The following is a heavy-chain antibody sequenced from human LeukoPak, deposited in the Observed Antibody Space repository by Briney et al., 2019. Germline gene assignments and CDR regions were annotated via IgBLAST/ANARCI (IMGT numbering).Heavy chain of an antibody. V-gene: IGHV1-8*01. CDR1: GYTFTSYD. CDR3: ARDVLSYYDILTGPVTEDY. CDR2: MNPNSGNT. Sequence: ASVKVSCKAPGYTFTSYDINWVRQATGQGLEWMGWMNPNSGNTGYAQKFQGRVTMTRNTSISTAYMELSSLRSEDTAVYYCARDVLSYYDILTGPVTEDYWGQGTLVTVSS. J-gene: IGHJ4*02. D-gene: IGHD3-9*01.